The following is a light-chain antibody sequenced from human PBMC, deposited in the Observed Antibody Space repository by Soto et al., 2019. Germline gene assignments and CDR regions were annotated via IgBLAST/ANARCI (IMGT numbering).Light chain of an antibody. CDR1: SSDIGGYNY. V-gene: IGLV2-8*01. CDR3: SSYAANKNLV. Sequence: QSALTQPPSASGSLGQSVTISCTGTSSDIGGYNYVSWYQQHPGKAPTLMTYEITKRPSGVPDRFSGSKSGNTASLTVSGLQAEDEADYYCSSYAANKNLVFGGGTKLTVL. CDR2: EIT. J-gene: IGLJ2*01.